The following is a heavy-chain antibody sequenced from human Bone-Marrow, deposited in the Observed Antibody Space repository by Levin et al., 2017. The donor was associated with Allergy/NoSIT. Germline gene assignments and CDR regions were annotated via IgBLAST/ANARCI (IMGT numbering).Heavy chain of an antibody. V-gene: IGHV3-21*01. D-gene: IGHD3-10*01. CDR3: ARGCRSFTMVRGAPDY. J-gene: IGHJ4*02. CDR2: ISSSSSYI. CDR1: GFTFSSYS. Sequence: GGSLRLSCAASGFTFSSYSMNWVRQAPGKGLEWVSSISSSSSYIYYADSVKGRFTISRDNAKNSLYLQMNSLRAEDTAVYYCARGCRSFTMVRGAPDYWGQGTLVTVSS.